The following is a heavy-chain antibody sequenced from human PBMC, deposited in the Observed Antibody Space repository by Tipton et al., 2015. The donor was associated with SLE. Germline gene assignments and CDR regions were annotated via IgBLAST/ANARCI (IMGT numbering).Heavy chain of an antibody. CDR1: GGSISSYY. D-gene: IGHD6-19*01. J-gene: IGHJ4*02. CDR2: INHSGST. V-gene: IGHV4-34*01. Sequence: TLSLTCTVSGGSISSYYWSWIRQPPGKGLEWIGEINHSGSTNYNPSLKSRVTISVDTSKNQFSLKLSSVTAADTAVYYCARGIGWLSLDYWGQGTLVTVSS. CDR3: ARGIGWLSLDY.